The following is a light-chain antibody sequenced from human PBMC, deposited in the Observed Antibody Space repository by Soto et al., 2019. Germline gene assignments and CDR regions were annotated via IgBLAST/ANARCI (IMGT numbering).Light chain of an antibody. Sequence: DIQMTQSPSTLSASVGDRVTITCRASQSISSWLAWYQQKPGKAPKLLIYDASSLESGVPPRFSGSGSGTEFTLTISSLQPDDFATYYCQQYNSYSVYTFGQGTKLEIK. CDR1: QSISSW. CDR3: QQYNSYSVYT. CDR2: DAS. V-gene: IGKV1-5*01. J-gene: IGKJ2*01.